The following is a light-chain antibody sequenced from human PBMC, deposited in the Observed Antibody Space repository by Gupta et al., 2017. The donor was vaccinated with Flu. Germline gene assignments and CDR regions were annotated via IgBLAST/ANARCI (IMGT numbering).Light chain of an antibody. Sequence: QSVLTQPPSESGAPGQRVTISCTGSSSNIGAGYGVHWYQQLPGTAPKLLIYGNINRPSGVPDRFSGSKSGTSASLAITGLQAEDEADYFCQSYDSSLSGPWVFGGGTKLTVL. CDR1: SSNIGAGYG. J-gene: IGLJ3*02. CDR3: QSYDSSLSGPWV. V-gene: IGLV1-40*01. CDR2: GNI.